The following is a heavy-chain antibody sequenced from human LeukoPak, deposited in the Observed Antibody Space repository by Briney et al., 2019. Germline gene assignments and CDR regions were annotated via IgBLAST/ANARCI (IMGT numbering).Heavy chain of an antibody. CDR3: ARDVTTSVTTGLMT. CDR2: ISGSGGST. J-gene: IGHJ5*02. Sequence: PGGSLRLSCAASGFTFSSYAMSWVRQAPGKGLEWVSAISGSGGSTYYADSVKGRFTISRDNSKNTLYLQMNSLRAEDTAVYYCARDVTTSVTTGLMTWGQGTLVTVSS. D-gene: IGHD4-17*01. V-gene: IGHV3-23*01. CDR1: GFTFSSYA.